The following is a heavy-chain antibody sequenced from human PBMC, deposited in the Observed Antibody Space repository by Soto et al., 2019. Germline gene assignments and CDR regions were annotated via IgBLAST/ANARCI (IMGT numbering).Heavy chain of an antibody. CDR3: ARMKYSDGGYRAFDI. J-gene: IGHJ3*02. CDR2: IKQDGSEN. CDR1: QFTLGSYW. D-gene: IGHD5-12*01. V-gene: IGHV3-7*01. Sequence: PGGSLRLSCAASQFTLGSYWMSWVRQSPGKGLEWVANIKQDGSENKYVDSVKGRFTISRDNAKNSLYLQMDSLRAEDTAVYYCARMKYSDGGYRAFDIWGQGTMVTVSS.